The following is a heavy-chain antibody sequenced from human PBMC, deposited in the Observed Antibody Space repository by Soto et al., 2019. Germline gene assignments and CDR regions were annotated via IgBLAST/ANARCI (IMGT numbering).Heavy chain of an antibody. D-gene: IGHD6-19*01. V-gene: IGHV4-61*01. CDR3: ATPEVAVAGTGAFDI. CDR1: GGSVSSGRYY. J-gene: IGHJ3*02. Sequence: SETLSITCTVTGGSVSSGRYYWSWIRQPPGKGLEWIGYIYYSGSTNYNPSLKSRVTISVDTSKNQFSLKLSSVTAADTAVYYCATPEVAVAGTGAFDIWGQGTMVT. CDR2: IYYSGST.